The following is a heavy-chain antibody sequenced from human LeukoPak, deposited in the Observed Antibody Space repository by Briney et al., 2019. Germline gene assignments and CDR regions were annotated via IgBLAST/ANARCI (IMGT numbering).Heavy chain of an antibody. J-gene: IGHJ6*03. CDR3: ARIPMAGTYYYYYMDV. CDR2: IYHSGST. CDR1: GYSNSSGYY. V-gene: IGHV4-38-2*01. Sequence: SETLSLTCAVSGYSNSSGYYWGRIRQPPGKGLEWIGSIYHSGSTYYNPSLKSRVTISVDTSKNQFSLKLSSVTAADTAVYYCARIPMAGTYYYYYMDVWGKGTTVTVSS. D-gene: IGHD6-19*01.